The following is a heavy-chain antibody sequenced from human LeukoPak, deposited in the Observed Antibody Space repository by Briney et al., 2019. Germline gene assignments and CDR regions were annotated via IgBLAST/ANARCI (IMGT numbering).Heavy chain of an antibody. V-gene: IGHV3-15*01. CDR3: RLEWLGEAGDVNYYYYMDV. D-gene: IGHD3-3*01. CDR2: IKSKTDGGTT. J-gene: IGHJ6*03. Sequence: NAGGSLRLSCAASGFTFSNAWMSWVRQAPGKGLEWVGRIKSKTDGGTTDYAAPVKGRFTISRDDSKNTLYLQMNSLKTEDTAVYYCRLEWLGEAGDVNYYYYMDVWGKGTTVTVSS. CDR1: GFTFSNAW.